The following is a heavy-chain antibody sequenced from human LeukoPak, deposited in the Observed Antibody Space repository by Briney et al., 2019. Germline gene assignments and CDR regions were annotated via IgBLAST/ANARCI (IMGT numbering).Heavy chain of an antibody. V-gene: IGHV4-59*01. J-gene: IGHJ4*02. CDR3: ARDLGDPDYYDSSGYSY. CDR2: IYYSGST. D-gene: IGHD3-22*01. CDR1: GGSISSYY. Sequence: SETLSLTCTVSGGSISSYYWSWIRQPPGKGLEWLGYIYYSGSTNYNPSLKSRVTISVDTSKNQFSLKLSSVTAADTAVYYCARDLGDPDYYDSSGYSYWGQGTLVTVSS.